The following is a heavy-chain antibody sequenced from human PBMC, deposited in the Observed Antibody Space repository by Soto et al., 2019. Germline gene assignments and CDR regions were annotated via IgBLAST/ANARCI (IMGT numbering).Heavy chain of an antibody. CDR3: ARDQPDYGSGDRGYFDC. CDR1: GFTFSHYE. V-gene: IGHV3-48*03. D-gene: IGHD3-10*01. Sequence: PGGSLRLSCAASGFTFSHYEMNWVRQAPGKGLEWVSYISNSGNSIYYADSVKGRFTISRDNAKNSLYLQMNSLRADDTAVYYCARDQPDYGSGDRGYFDCWGQGTLVTVSS. CDR2: ISNSGNSI. J-gene: IGHJ4*02.